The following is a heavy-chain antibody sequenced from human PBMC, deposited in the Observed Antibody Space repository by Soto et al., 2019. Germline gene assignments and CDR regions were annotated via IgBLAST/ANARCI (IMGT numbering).Heavy chain of an antibody. Sequence: PSETLSLTCAVYGGSFSGYYWSWIRQPPGKGLEWIGEINHSGSTNYNPSLKSRVTISVDTSKNQFSLKLSSVTAADTAVYYCERGSGYSSGYHYYYYGMDVWGQGTTVTVSS. CDR2: INHSGST. CDR3: ERGSGYSSGYHYYYYGMDV. V-gene: IGHV4-34*01. J-gene: IGHJ6*02. D-gene: IGHD5-18*01. CDR1: GGSFSGYY.